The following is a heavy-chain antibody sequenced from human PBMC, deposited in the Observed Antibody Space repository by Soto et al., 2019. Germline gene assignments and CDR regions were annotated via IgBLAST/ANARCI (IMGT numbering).Heavy chain of an antibody. Sequence: EVQLVESGGGLVQPGGSLRLSCEASGFTFSDYWMAWARQAPGKGLFWVSRINSDGSIAHYAESVKGRFTISRDNAKNTLWLQVNWLRVVDTSVYYCGRVRWGLLAILGQGAMVTVSS. CDR1: GFTFSDYW. J-gene: IGHJ3*02. CDR3: GRVRWGLLAI. D-gene: IGHD7-27*01. V-gene: IGHV3-74*01. CDR2: INSDGSIA.